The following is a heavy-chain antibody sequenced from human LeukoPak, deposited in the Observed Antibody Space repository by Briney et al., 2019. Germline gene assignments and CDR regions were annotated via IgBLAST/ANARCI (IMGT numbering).Heavy chain of an antibody. CDR2: IYPGDSDT. V-gene: IGHV5-51*01. CDR1: GYAFTNSW. Sequence: GESLKIACKGYGYAFTNSWIGWVRQMPGKGLEWMGIIYPGDSDTRYSPSFQGQVTISADKSISTAYLQWSSLKASDTAMYYCARRSGSYLTFDYWGQGTLVTVSS. D-gene: IGHD1-26*01. CDR3: ARRSGSYLTFDY. J-gene: IGHJ4*02.